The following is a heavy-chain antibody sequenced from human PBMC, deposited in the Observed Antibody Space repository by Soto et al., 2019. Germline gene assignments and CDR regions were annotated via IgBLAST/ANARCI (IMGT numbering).Heavy chain of an antibody. J-gene: IGHJ6*02. CDR1: GFTFSDYA. Sequence: EVQVLESGGDLVQPGGSLRLSCAASGFTFSDYAMTWVRQAPGKGLDWVSSVSANGDITYYADSVKGRFTLSRYNSHNTLLLQMNSLRAEDTALFYCARGDRGGSGSPASYYFSGMEVWGQGITVIVSS. CDR3: ARGDRGGSGSPASYYFSGMEV. V-gene: IGHV3-23*01. CDR2: VSANGDIT. D-gene: IGHD3-10*01.